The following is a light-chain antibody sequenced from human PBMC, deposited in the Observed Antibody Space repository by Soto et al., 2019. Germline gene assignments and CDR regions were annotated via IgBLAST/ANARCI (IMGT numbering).Light chain of an antibody. V-gene: IGLV1-44*01. J-gene: IGLJ1*01. CDR3: AARDERLNDYA. CDR2: GNN. CDR1: SSNVGTTN. Sequence: QSVLTLPPSASGTPGQRVTISWSGSSSNVGTTNVNWYQKLPGTAPKLLIYGNNQRPSGVPDRFSGSKSGTSASLAISGLKSEDEADYYCAARDERLNDYAFATETKVXVL.